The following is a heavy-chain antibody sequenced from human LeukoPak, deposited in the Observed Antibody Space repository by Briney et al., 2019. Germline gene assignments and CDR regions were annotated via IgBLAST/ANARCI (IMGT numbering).Heavy chain of an antibody. CDR2: VNDRGTGT. CDR1: GFTFSKYA. V-gene: IGHV3-23*01. Sequence: GGSLRLSCAASGFTFSKYAMSWVRQAPGKGLEWVSTVNDRGTGTYYADSVKGRFTISRDNSKNTLYLQMNSLRAEDTAVYYCARAPSYDYVWFDYWGQGTLVTVSS. D-gene: IGHD3-16*01. CDR3: ARAPSYDYVWFDY. J-gene: IGHJ4*02.